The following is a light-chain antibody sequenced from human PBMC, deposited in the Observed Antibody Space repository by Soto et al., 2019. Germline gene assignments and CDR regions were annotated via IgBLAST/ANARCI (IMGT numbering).Light chain of an antibody. J-gene: IGKJ4*01. CDR3: QQYGSSPPLT. V-gene: IGKV3-20*01. CDR1: QSVSNNY. CDR2: GAS. Sequence: EIVLMQSPGTLSLSPGERATLSCRASQSVSNNYVAWYEQNPGQAPRLLIAGASSRATGIPARFSDSGSGTDITLPISRLEPEDFAVYYCQQYGSSPPLTVGGGTKVEIK.